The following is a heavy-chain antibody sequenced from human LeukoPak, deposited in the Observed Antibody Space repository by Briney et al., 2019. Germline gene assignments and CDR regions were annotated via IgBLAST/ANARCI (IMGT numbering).Heavy chain of an antibody. Sequence: PGESLKISGKGSGYSFTSYWIGWVRQMPGKGLEWMGIIYPGDSDTSYSPSFQGQVTISADKSISTAYLQWSSLKASDTAMYYCARPITMIVVVDSSLAFDIWGQGTMVTVSS. CDR3: ARPITMIVVVDSSLAFDI. J-gene: IGHJ3*02. CDR1: GYSFTSYW. V-gene: IGHV5-51*01. CDR2: IYPGDSDT. D-gene: IGHD3-22*01.